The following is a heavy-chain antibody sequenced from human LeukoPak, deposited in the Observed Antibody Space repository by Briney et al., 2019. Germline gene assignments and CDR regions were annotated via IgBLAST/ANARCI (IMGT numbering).Heavy chain of an antibody. CDR3: ARGGVTYYYDSSGYYYFDY. Sequence: PSETLSLTCTVSGGSVSSGSYYWSWIRQPPGKGLEWIGYIYYSGSTNYNPSLKSRVTISVDTSKNQFSLKLSSVTAADTAVYYCARGGVTYYYDSSGYYYFDYWGQGTLVTVSS. J-gene: IGHJ4*02. D-gene: IGHD3-22*01. CDR2: IYYSGST. CDR1: GGSVSSGSYY. V-gene: IGHV4-61*01.